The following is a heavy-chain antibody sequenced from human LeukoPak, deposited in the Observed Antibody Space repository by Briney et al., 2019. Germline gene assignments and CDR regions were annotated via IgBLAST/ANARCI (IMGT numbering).Heavy chain of an antibody. CDR3: AHLRWYCSSTSCYGLDH. V-gene: IGHV3-21*01. D-gene: IGHD2-2*01. CDR1: GFTFSSYS. J-gene: IGHJ4*02. CDR2: ISSSSSYI. Sequence: PGGSLRLSCAASGFTFSSYSMNWVRQAPGKGLEWVSSISSSSSYIYYADSVKGRYTISRDNAKNSLYLQMNSLRAEDTAVYYCAHLRWYCSSTSCYGLDHWGQGTLVTVSS.